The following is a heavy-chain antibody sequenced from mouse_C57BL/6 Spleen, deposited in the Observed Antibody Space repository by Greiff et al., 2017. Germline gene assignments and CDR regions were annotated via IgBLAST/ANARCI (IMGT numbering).Heavy chain of an antibody. CDR2: ISYDGSN. D-gene: IGHD1-1*01. J-gene: IGHJ1*03. Sequence: EVKLQESGPGLVKPSQSLSLTCSVTGYSITSGYYWNWIRQFPGNKLEWMGYISYDGSNNYNPSLKNRISITRDTSKNQFFLKLNSVTTEDTATYYCARGYYGSREYFDVWGTGTTVTVSS. CDR1: GYSITSGYY. CDR3: ARGYYGSREYFDV. V-gene: IGHV3-6*01.